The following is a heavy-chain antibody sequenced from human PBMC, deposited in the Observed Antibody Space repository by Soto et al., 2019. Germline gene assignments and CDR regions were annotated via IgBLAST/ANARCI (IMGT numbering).Heavy chain of an antibody. J-gene: IGHJ5*02. Sequence: QVQLVQSGAEVKKPGSSAKVSCTASGGPFSSYAINWVRQAPGQGLEWMGVITPMFGAPHYAQNFKGRITITADKSTNTAYMELGSLTSGDTAVYFWARVFTGRWFDPWGQGTLVTVSS. V-gene: IGHV1-69*06. CDR2: ITPMFGAP. CDR1: GGPFSSYA. D-gene: IGHD3-10*02. CDR3: ARVFTGRWFDP.